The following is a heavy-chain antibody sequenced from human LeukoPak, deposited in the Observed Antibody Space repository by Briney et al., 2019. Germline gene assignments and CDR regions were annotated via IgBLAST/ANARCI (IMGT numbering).Heavy chain of an antibody. Sequence: PSETLSLTCAVYGGSFSGYYWSWIRQPPGKGLEWIGEINHSGSTNYNSSLKSRVTISVDTSKNQFSLKLSSVTAADTAVYYCARGRGIFGVVTPYYFDYWGQGTLVTVSS. CDR3: ARGRGIFGVVTPYYFDY. CDR2: INHSGST. CDR1: GGSFSGYY. V-gene: IGHV4-34*01. D-gene: IGHD3-3*01. J-gene: IGHJ4*02.